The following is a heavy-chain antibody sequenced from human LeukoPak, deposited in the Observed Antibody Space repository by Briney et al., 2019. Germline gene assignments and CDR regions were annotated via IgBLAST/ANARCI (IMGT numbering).Heavy chain of an antibody. J-gene: IGHJ5*01. CDR1: GFIFSTYW. CDR3: VRDWDHYDFDS. D-gene: IGHD3-3*01. Sequence: AGGSLRLSCAASGFIFSTYWMHWVRQAPGKGLVWVSRINPAGNYGNYADSVKGRFTISRDNAKNTVYLQMNSLRAEDTALFYCVRDWDHYDFDSWGQGTLVTVSS. V-gene: IGHV3-74*01. CDR2: INPAGNYG.